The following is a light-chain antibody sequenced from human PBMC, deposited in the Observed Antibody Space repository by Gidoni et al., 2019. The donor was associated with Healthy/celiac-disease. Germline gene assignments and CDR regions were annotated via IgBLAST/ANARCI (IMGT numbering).Light chain of an antibody. Sequence: EIVLTQSPGTLSLSPGERATLSCRASQSVSSSYLAWYQQKPGQAPRLLIYGASSRATGIPDRFSGSGSGTDFTLTISRLEPGDFAVYYCLQYGSPWTFGQGTKVEIK. CDR3: LQYGSPWT. CDR1: QSVSSSY. J-gene: IGKJ1*01. V-gene: IGKV3-20*01. CDR2: GAS.